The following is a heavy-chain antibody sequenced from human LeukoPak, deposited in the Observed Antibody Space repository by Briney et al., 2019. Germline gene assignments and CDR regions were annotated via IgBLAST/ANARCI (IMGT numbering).Heavy chain of an antibody. J-gene: IGHJ6*02. Sequence: GGSRKLSLAASGFTVSSYYMTWVRQPPGKGLEWASVIYSGGSTYYADSVKGRVAISRDNSKNTVFLQMNSVRAEDTAVYYCARSYSNHLFGMDVWGQGAAVTVSS. D-gene: IGHD4-11*01. CDR1: GFTVSSYY. CDR3: ARSYSNHLFGMDV. CDR2: IYSGGST. V-gene: IGHV3-66*01.